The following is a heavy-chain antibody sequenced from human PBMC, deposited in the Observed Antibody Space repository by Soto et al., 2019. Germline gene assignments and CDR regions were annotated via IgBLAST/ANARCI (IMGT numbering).Heavy chain of an antibody. CDR3: VRDGTKTLRDWFDP. V-gene: IGHV4-4*07. D-gene: IGHD1-1*01. CDR1: GASISGFC. Sequence: ETLSLTCTVSGASISGFCWSWIRKSAGKGLEWIGRIYATGTTDYNPSLKSRVMMSVDTSKKQFSLKLRSVTAADTAVYYCVRDGTKTLRDWFDPWGQGISVTVSS. CDR2: IYATGTT. J-gene: IGHJ5*02.